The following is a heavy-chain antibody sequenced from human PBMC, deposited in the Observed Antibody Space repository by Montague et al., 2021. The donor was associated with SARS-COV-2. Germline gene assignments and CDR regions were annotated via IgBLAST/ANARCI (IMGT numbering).Heavy chain of an antibody. CDR3: ARTYYGGRPFDY. V-gene: IGHV2-70*11. CDR2: IDWDDDK. J-gene: IGHJ4*02. Sequence: VKPTQTLTLTCTFSGFSLSTSGMCVSWIRQPLGKALEWLARIDWDDDKYYSTSLKTRLTISKDTSKNQVVLTMTNMDPVDTATYYCARTYYGGRPFDYWGQGTLVTVSS. CDR1: GFSLSTSGMC. D-gene: IGHD4-23*01.